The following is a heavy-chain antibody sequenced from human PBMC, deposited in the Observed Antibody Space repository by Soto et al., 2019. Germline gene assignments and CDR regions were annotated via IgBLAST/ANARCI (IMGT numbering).Heavy chain of an antibody. J-gene: IGHJ6*02. CDR2: IYHSGST. D-gene: IGHD6-13*01. V-gene: IGHV4-4*02. Sequence: SETLSLTCAVSGGSISSSNWWSWVRQPPGKGLEWIGEIYHSGSTNYNPSLKSRVTISVDKSKNQFSLKLSSVTAADTAVYYCARDVSNLAAAGTGAPLYGMDVWGQGTTVTVSS. CDR3: ARDVSNLAAAGTGAPLYGMDV. CDR1: GGSISSSNW.